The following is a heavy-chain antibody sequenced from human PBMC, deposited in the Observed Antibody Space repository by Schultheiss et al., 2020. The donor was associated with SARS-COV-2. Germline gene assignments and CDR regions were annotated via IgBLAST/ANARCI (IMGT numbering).Heavy chain of an antibody. CDR1: GGSFSGYY. CDR2: IYTSGST. Sequence: SETLSLTCAVYGGSFSGYYWSWIRQPAGKGLEWIGRIYTSGSTNYNPSLKSRVTMSVDTSKNQFSLKLSSVTAADTAVYYCARDKIGYSYAFDIWGQGTMVTVSS. J-gene: IGHJ3*02. V-gene: IGHV4-4*07. CDR3: ARDKIGYSYAFDI. D-gene: IGHD5-18*01.